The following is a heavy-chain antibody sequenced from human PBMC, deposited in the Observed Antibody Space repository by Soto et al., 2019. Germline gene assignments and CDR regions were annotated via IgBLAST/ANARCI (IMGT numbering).Heavy chain of an antibody. D-gene: IGHD3-3*01. Sequence: QVQLVQSGAEVKKPGSSVKVSCKASGGTFSSYAISWVRQAPGQGLEWMGGVIPIFGTANYAQKFQGRVTITADESTSTAYMELSSLRSEDTAVYYCARDNGPPFGVVIPGRFDPWGQGTLVTVSS. CDR1: GGTFSSYA. J-gene: IGHJ5*02. CDR2: VIPIFGTA. V-gene: IGHV1-69*12. CDR3: ARDNGPPFGVVIPGRFDP.